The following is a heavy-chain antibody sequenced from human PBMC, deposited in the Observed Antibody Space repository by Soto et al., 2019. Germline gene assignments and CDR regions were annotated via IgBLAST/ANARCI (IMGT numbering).Heavy chain of an antibody. CDR2: ISYDGSNK. V-gene: IGHV3-30*18. CDR3: AKEFYYHGSGNYYNPFDY. D-gene: IGHD3-10*01. Sequence: QVQLVESGGGVVQPGRSLRLSCAASGFTFSSYGMHWVRQAPGKGLEWVAVISYDGSNKYYADSVKGRFTISRDNSKNTLYLQMNSLRAEDTAVYYCAKEFYYHGSGNYYNPFDYWGQGTLVTVSS. CDR1: GFTFSSYG. J-gene: IGHJ4*02.